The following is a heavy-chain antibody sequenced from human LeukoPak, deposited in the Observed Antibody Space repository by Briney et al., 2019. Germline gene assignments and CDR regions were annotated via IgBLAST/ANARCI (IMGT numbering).Heavy chain of an antibody. CDR3: ARDWGPNAFDI. CDR1: GGSISSGSYY. CDR2: IYTSGST. D-gene: IGHD7-27*01. J-gene: IGHJ3*02. Sequence: SQILSLTCTVSGGSISSGSYYWSWIRQPAGKGLEWIGRIYTSGSTNYNPSLKSRVTISVDTSKNQFSLKLSSVTAADTAVYYCARDWGPNAFDIWGQGTMVTVSS. V-gene: IGHV4-61*02.